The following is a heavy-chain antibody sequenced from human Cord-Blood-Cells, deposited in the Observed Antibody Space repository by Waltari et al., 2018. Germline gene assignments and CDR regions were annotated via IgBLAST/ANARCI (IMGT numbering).Heavy chain of an antibody. J-gene: IGHJ6*02. CDR2: IIPIFGTA. V-gene: IGHV1-69*01. D-gene: IGHD3-9*01. CDR3: ARGGLYYDILTGYSSPYYYYGMDV. Sequence: AEVKKPGSSVKVSCKASGGTFSSYAISWVRQAPGQGLEWMGGIIPIFGTANYAQKFQGRVTITADESTSTAYMELSSLRSEDTAVYYCARGGLYYDILTGYSSPYYYYGMDVWGQGTTVTVSS. CDR1: GGTFSSYA.